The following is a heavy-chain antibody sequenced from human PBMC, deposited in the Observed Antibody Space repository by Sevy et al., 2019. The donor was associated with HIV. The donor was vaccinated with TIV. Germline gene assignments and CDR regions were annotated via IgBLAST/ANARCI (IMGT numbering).Heavy chain of an antibody. V-gene: IGHV4-4*07. Sequence: SETLSLTCTVSGDSISSYYWSWIRQPAGKGLEWIGRIYTSGTTNYNLSLKSQVTMSVDTSKNQFSLKLRSVTGADTAVYFCTRGEVQLWPSGFDYWGQGTLVTVSS. CDR1: GDSISSYY. CDR2: IYTSGTT. J-gene: IGHJ4*02. D-gene: IGHD1-1*01. CDR3: TRGEVQLWPSGFDY.